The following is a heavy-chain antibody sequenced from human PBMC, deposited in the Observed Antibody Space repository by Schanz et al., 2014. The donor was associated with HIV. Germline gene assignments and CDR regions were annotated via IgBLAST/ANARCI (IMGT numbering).Heavy chain of an antibody. V-gene: IGHV3-7*01. CDR2: IKQDGSEK. Sequence: VQLVEAGGGVVQPGGSLRLSCAASGFTFSSGWMSWVRQATGTGLGGVGEIKQDGSEKYIVDSVKGRFTISRDNAANSLFLQMNSLRAEDTAVYYCVHDDSDNDGFEMWGQGTMVTVSS. CDR1: GFTFSSGW. CDR3: VHDDSDNDGFEM. D-gene: IGHD3-22*01. J-gene: IGHJ3*02.